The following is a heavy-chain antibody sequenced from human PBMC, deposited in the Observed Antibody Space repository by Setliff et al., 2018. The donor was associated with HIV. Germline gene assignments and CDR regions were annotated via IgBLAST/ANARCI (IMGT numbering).Heavy chain of an antibody. V-gene: IGHV5-51*01. CDR3: AIGYSHGPNY. Sequence: GESLKISCKGSGYSFTSYWIGWVRQMPGKGLEWMGIIYPGDSDTRYSPSFQGQVTISADKSISTAYVELSSLGSEDTAVYYCAIGYSHGPNYWGQGTLVTVSS. CDR2: IYPGDSDT. D-gene: IGHD5-18*01. J-gene: IGHJ4*02. CDR1: GYSFTSYW.